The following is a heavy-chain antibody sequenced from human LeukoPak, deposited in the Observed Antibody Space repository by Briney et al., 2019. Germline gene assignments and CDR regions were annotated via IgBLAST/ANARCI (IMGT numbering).Heavy chain of an antibody. D-gene: IGHD6-19*01. CDR2: IYYSGGT. J-gene: IGHJ4*02. CDR3: AYLLPGYSSGLDYFDY. CDR1: GGSISSGDYY. Sequence: SETLSLTCTVSGGSISSGDYYWSWIRQPPGKGLEWIGYIYYSGGTYYNPSLKSRATISVDTSKNQFSLKLSSVTAADTAVYYCAYLLPGYSSGLDYFDYWGQGTLVSVSS. V-gene: IGHV4-30-4*01.